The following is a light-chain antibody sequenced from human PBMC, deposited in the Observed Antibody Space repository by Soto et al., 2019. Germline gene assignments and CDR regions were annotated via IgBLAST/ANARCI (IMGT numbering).Light chain of an antibody. CDR3: AAWDDSLNGVV. CDR2: SNN. J-gene: IGLJ2*01. V-gene: IGLV1-44*01. Sequence: QSVLTQPPSASGTPGQRVTISCSGSSSNIGRNTVNWYRQLPGTAPKLLIYSNNQRPSGVPDRFSGSKSDTSASLAISGLQSEDEADYYCAAWDDSLNGVVFGGGTKLTVL. CDR1: SSNIGRNT.